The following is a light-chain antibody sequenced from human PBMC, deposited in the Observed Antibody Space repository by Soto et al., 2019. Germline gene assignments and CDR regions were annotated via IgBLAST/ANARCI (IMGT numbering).Light chain of an antibody. CDR3: TSYTSGSTYV. CDR2: DVT. Sequence: QSVLTQPASVSGSPGQSITISCTGTSSDFCAYNYISWYQQHPGKAPRLMIYDVTSRPSGVSNRFSGSKSGNTASLTISGLQAEDEADYYCTSYTSGSTYVFGTGTKVTVL. CDR1: SSDFCAYNY. J-gene: IGLJ1*01. V-gene: IGLV2-14*01.